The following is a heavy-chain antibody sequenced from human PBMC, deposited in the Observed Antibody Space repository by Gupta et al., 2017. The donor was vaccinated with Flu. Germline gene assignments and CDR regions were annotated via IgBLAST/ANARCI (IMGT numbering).Heavy chain of an antibody. V-gene: IGHV3-7*01. CDR3: ARNRGWQQFDY. CDR1: GFPFSDYW. D-gene: IGHD3-10*01. Sequence: EVQLVESGGGLVQPGGSLRLSCEASGFPFSDYWMDWVRQAPGKGLEWVANIKEDGSVKNYVDSVKGRFTISRDNARNSVYLQMNSLRADDTAVYYCARNRGWQQFDYWGPGALVTVSS. J-gene: IGHJ4*02. CDR2: IKEDGSVK.